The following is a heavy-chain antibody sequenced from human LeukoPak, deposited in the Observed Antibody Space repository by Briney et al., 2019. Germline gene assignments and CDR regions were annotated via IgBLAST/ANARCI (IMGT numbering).Heavy chain of an antibody. CDR2: IYYSGST. CDR3: ARTYGSSGLGYFDL. D-gene: IGHD6-13*01. J-gene: IGHJ2*01. V-gene: IGHV4-59*01. CDR1: GGSISSYC. Sequence: SETLSLTCTVSGGSISSYCWSWIRQPPGKGLEWIGYIYYSGSTNYNPFLKSRVTISVDTSKNQFSLKLSSVTRADTAVYYCARTYGSSGLGYFDLWGRGTLVTVSS.